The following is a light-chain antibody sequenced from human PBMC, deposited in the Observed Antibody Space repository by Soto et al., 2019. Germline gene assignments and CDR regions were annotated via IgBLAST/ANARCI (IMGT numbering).Light chain of an antibody. Sequence: QSVLTQPPSVSGAPGQRITISCTGSSSNIGERYDVHWYRQLPGAAPKLLLFGDNNRPSGVPDRFSGSKSGTSSSLAITGLQADDEADYYCQSYDSSLNRVFGTGTKLTVL. J-gene: IGLJ1*01. CDR3: QSYDSSLNRV. V-gene: IGLV1-40*01. CDR2: GDN. CDR1: SSNIGERYD.